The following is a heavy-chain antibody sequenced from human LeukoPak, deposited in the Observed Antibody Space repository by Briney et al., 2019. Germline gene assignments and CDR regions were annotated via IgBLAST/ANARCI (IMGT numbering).Heavy chain of an antibody. CDR3: ASLSGGAPPDY. D-gene: IGHD1-26*01. CDR2: ISSTSGTI. J-gene: IGHJ4*02. Sequence: GGSLRLSCAASGFSLIDYYMSWIRQAPGRGLEWISFISSTSGTIYYRDSVRGRFTISRDNVKNSVFLQMNSLRAEDTAVYYCASLSGGAPPDYWGQGTLVTVSS. CDR1: GFSLIDYY. V-gene: IGHV3-11*04.